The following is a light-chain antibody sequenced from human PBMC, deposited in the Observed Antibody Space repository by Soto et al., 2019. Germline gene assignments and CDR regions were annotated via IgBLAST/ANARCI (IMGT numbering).Light chain of an antibody. Sequence: DIPMTQSPSSLSAAIGDRVTITCRASQSIKNYLNWYQPKPGAAPKLLIFGASNLESGVPSRFSGSGSATEFTLSISSLQPEDFATYYCQQGYSTTPITFGQGTRVEIK. J-gene: IGKJ5*01. CDR1: QSIKNY. V-gene: IGKV1-39*01. CDR3: QQGYSTTPIT. CDR2: GAS.